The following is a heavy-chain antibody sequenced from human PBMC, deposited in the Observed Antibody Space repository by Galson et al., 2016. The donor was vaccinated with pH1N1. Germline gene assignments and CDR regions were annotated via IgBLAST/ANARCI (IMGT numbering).Heavy chain of an antibody. J-gene: IGHJ4*02. Sequence: SLRLSCAASGFTFSNYWMSWVRQAPGKGLEWVANINQTGSVQYYVASVKGRLTISRDNAKNSLYLQMNSLTAEDTAVYYCARAIFAAAAVWGQGTLATVSS. D-gene: IGHD6-13*01. CDR3: ARAIFAAAAV. V-gene: IGHV3-7*03. CDR2: INQTGSVQ. CDR1: GFTFSNYW.